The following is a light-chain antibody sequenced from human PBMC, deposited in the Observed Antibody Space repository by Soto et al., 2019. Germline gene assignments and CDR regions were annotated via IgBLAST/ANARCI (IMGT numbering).Light chain of an antibody. Sequence: DIQMTQSPSSVSASVGDRFTITCRASQGISSWLAWYQQKPGKAPKFLIYDASSLASGVPSRFSGSGSGTDFTLTISRLEPEDFAVYYCQQYDNSPLTFGGGTKVDIK. CDR3: QQYDNSPLT. CDR2: DAS. V-gene: IGKV1-12*01. J-gene: IGKJ4*01. CDR1: QGISSW.